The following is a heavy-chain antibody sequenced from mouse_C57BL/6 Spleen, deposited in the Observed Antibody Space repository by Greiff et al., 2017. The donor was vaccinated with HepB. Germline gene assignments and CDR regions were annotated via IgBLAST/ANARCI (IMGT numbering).Heavy chain of an antibody. J-gene: IGHJ1*03. Sequence: VQLQQSGAELVRPGASVTLSCKASGYTFTDYEMHWVKQTPVHGLEWIGAIDPETGGTAYNQKFKGKAILTADKSSSTAYMELRSLTSEDSAVYYGTLHYYGSSYWYFDVWGTGTTVTVSS. V-gene: IGHV1-15*01. CDR1: GYTFTDYE. D-gene: IGHD1-1*01. CDR3: TLHYYGSSYWYFDV. CDR2: IDPETGGT.